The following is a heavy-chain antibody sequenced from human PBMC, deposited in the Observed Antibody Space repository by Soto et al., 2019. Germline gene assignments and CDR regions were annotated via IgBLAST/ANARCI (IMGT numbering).Heavy chain of an antibody. CDR2: ISYDGSNK. CDR1: GFTFSSYG. V-gene: IGHV3-30*18. J-gene: IGHJ4*02. D-gene: IGHD1-7*01. CDR3: ANDDGITGTTTHDY. Sequence: GGSLRLSCAASGFTFSSYGMHWVRQAPGRGLEWVAVISYDGSNKYYADSVKGRFTISRDNSKNTLYLQMNSLRAEDTAVYYCANDDGITGTTTHDYWGQGTLVTSPQ.